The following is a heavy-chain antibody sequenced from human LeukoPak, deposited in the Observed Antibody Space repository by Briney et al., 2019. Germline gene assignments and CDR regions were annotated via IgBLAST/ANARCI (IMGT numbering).Heavy chain of an antibody. CDR2: ISYDGSNK. Sequence: GGSLRLSCAASGFTFSSYAMHWVRQAPGKGLEWVAVISYDGSNKYYADSVKGRFRISRDNSNNILYLQMNSLRTEDTAVYYCAKDRCSNGIGCYYYYMEVWGKGTTVTISS. V-gene: IGHV3-30*04. D-gene: IGHD2-8*01. CDR1: GFTFSSYA. J-gene: IGHJ6*03. CDR3: AKDRCSNGIGCYYYYMEV.